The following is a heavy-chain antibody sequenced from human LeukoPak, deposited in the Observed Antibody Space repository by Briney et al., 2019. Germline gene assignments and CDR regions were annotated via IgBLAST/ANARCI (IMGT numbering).Heavy chain of an antibody. V-gene: IGHV4-39*07. CDR2: IYYSGST. Sequence: SETLSLTCTVSGGSISSSSYYWGWIRRPPGKGLEWIGSIYYSGSTYYNPSLKSRVTISVDTSKNQFSLKLSSVTAADTAVYYCARDWKDSSSWTPTFFFDYWGQGTLVTVSS. D-gene: IGHD6-13*01. J-gene: IGHJ4*02. CDR1: GGSISSSSYY. CDR3: ARDWKDSSSWTPTFFFDY.